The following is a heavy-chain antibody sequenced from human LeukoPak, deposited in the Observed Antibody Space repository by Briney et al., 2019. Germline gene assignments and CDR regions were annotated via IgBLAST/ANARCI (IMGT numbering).Heavy chain of an antibody. Sequence: ASVKVSCKVSGYTLTELSMHWVRQAPGKGLEWMGGFDPEDGETIYAQKFQGRVTMTEDTSTDTAYMELSSLRSEDTAVYYCATGLRDGYNSALDYWGQGTQVTVSS. J-gene: IGHJ4*02. CDR1: GYTLTELS. CDR3: ATGLRDGYNSALDY. V-gene: IGHV1-24*01. CDR2: FDPEDGET. D-gene: IGHD5-24*01.